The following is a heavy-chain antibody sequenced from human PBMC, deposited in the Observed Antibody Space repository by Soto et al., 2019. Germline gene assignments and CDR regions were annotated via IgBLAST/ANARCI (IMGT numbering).Heavy chain of an antibody. CDR1: GGSISNYY. CDR3: ARGSNMITFGGDIVYYFEY. CDR2: ISDTGVT. J-gene: IGHJ4*02. D-gene: IGHD3-16*02. V-gene: IGHV4-59*01. Sequence: QVQLQESGPGLVKPSETLSLTCAVSGGSISNYYWTWIRQPQGKGLEWIGYISDTGVTNYHPSLMSRVTISLDTSKSQFSLKLSSVTAADTAVYYCARGSNMITFGGDIVYYFEYWGQGTLVTVSS.